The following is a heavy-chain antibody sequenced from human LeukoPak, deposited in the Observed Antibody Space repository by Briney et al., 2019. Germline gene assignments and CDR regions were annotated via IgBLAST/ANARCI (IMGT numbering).Heavy chain of an antibody. CDR2: INAYNGYT. CDR1: GYTFTNYG. V-gene: IGHV1-18*04. J-gene: IGHJ4*02. D-gene: IGHD6-19*01. CDR3: ARGRGSSDWYYCDN. Sequence: ASVKVSCKASGYTFTNYGITWVRQAPGQGLEWMGWINAYNGYTKYAQKIQDRVTVTTDTSTSTACMELRSLRSDDTAVYYCARGRGSSDWYYCDNWGQGTLVTVSS.